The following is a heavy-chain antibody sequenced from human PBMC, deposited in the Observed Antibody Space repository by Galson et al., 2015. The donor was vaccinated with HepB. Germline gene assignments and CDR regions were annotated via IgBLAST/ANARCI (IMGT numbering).Heavy chain of an antibody. CDR2: ISGNGGRT. J-gene: IGHJ6*02. D-gene: IGHD3-10*01. CDR3: ARDGAYYGSGMDYYYGMDV. V-gene: IGHV3-23*01. CDR1: GFAFSSYA. Sequence: SLRLSCAASGFAFSSYAMSWVRLAPGKGLEYVLSISGNGGRTDSGDSVKGRFTISRDNSKNTLYLQMNSLRAEDTAVFYCARDGAYYGSGMDYYYGMDVWGQGTTVTVSS.